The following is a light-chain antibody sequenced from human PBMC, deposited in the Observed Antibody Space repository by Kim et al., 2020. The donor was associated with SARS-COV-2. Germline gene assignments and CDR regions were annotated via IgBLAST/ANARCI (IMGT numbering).Light chain of an antibody. CDR1: QSTNNY. CDR2: GAS. CDR3: QQRVT. Sequence: DIQLTQSPSSLSASVGDRVTITCRASQSTNNYLNWYQHKPGKAPKLLIYGASHLQSGVPSRFSGSGSGTDFTLTISSLQPDDFASCYCQQRVTFGGGTKVDIK. J-gene: IGKJ4*01. V-gene: IGKV1-39*01.